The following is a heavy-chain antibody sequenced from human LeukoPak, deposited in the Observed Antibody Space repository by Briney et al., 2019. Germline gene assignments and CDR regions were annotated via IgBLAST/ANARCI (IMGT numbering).Heavy chain of an antibody. Sequence: SGGSLRLSCVASGFTASTNYMSWVRQAPGKGLEWVSVIHSGGSTYYADSVKGRFTISRDNSKNTVYLQMNSLRAEDTAVYYCARDLPLPYDFWSGDDYWGQGTLVTVSS. CDR2: IHSGGST. J-gene: IGHJ4*02. V-gene: IGHV3-66*01. CDR1: GFTASTNY. CDR3: ARDLPLPYDFWSGDDY. D-gene: IGHD3-3*01.